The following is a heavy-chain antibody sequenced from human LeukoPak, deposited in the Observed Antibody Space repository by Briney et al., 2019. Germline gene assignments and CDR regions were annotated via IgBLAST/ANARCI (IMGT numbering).Heavy chain of an antibody. D-gene: IGHD6-19*01. CDR1: GGSISSGSHF. Sequence: SEPLSHTRCVFGGSISSGSHFWSWTRQLPGEGLEWLGYVDYSGTNYHNSSLESRLKLSVETSNNQFSLDLRSMSAADTAVYYCARGRLARIPYFDSWGQGALVAASS. CDR2: VDYSGTN. CDR3: ARGRLARIPYFDS. V-gene: IGHV4-31*03. J-gene: IGHJ4*02.